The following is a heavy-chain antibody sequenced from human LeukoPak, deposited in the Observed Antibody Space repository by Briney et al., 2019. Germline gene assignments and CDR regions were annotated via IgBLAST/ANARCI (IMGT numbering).Heavy chain of an antibody. CDR2: ISSSTSYI. J-gene: IGHJ4*02. CDR1: GFTFSGYS. Sequence: PGGSLRLSCAASGFTFSGYSMNWVRQAPGKGLEWVSSISSSTSYIYYADSVKGRFTISRDNAKNSLYLQMNSLRAEDTAVYYCARSPALRDYFDYWGQGTLVTVSS. CDR3: ARSPALRDYFDY. V-gene: IGHV3-21*01.